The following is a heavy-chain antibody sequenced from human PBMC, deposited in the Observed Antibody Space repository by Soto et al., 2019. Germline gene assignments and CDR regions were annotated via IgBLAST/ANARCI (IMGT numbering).Heavy chain of an antibody. CDR2: INHSGST. CDR1: GGSFSGYY. D-gene: IGHD3-22*01. V-gene: IGHV4-34*01. J-gene: IGHJ5*02. CDR3: ARGRIQYYDRSGYSP. Sequence: QVQLQQWGAGLLKPSETLSLTCAVYGGSFSGYYWNWIRQPPGKGLEWIGEINHSGSTKYSPSLKGRLTIXXDXSXTQFSLNLTSVTAADTAVYYCARGRIQYYDRSGYSPWGQGTLVTVSS.